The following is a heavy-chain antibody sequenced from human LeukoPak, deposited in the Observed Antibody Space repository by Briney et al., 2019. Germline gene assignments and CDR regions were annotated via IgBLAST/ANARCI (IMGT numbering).Heavy chain of an antibody. Sequence: ASVKVSCKASGYTFTGYYMHWVRQAPGQGLEWMGWINTNTGNPTYAQGFTGRFVFSLDTSVSTAYLQIRSLKAEDTAVYYCARASRYSYGNDAFDIWGQGTMVTVSS. J-gene: IGHJ3*02. CDR3: ARASRYSYGNDAFDI. D-gene: IGHD5-18*01. CDR1: GYTFTGYY. CDR2: INTNTGNP. V-gene: IGHV7-4-1*02.